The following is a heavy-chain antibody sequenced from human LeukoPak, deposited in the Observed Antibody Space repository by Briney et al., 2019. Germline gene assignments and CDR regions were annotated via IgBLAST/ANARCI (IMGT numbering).Heavy chain of an antibody. D-gene: IGHD5-18*01. J-gene: IGHJ4*02. CDR2: ISYDGSNK. CDR1: GFTFSSYA. V-gene: IGHV3-30-3*01. CDR3: ARGFGGYSFLPRFDY. Sequence: PGRSLRLSCAASGFTFSSYAMHWVRQAPGKGLEWVAVISYDGSNKYYADSVKGRFTISRDNSKNTLYLQMNSLRAEDTAVYYCARGFGGYSFLPRFDYWGQGTLVTVSS.